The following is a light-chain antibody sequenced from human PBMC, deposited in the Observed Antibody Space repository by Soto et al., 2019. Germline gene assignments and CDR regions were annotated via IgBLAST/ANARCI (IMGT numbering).Light chain of an antibody. V-gene: IGLV1-44*01. CDR1: RSNIGSNT. Sequence: QSVLTQPPSASGTPGQRVTISCSGSRSNIGSNTVNWYQQLPGTAPKLLIYSNNQRPSGVPDRFSGSKSGTSASLAISGLPYEDEADYYCAAWDDSLNGPVFGTGTKLTVL. CDR2: SNN. CDR3: AAWDDSLNGPV. J-gene: IGLJ1*01.